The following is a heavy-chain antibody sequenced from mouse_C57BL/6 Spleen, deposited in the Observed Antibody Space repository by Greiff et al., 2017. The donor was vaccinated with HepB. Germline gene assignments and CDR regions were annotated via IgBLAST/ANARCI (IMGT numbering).Heavy chain of an antibody. J-gene: IGHJ3*01. CDR1: GYSFTGYY. Sequence: VQLKESGPELVKPGASVKISCKASGYSFTGYYMHWVKQSHGNILDWIGYTYPYNGVSSYNQKFKGKATLTVDKSSSTAYMELRSLTSEDSAVYYCARTPYYDYDAWFAYWGQGTLVTVSA. V-gene: IGHV1-31*01. D-gene: IGHD2-4*01. CDR2: TYPYNGVS. CDR3: ARTPYYDYDAWFAY.